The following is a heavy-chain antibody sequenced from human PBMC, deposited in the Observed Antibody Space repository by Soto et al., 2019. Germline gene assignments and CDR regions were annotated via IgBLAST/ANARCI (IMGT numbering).Heavy chain of an antibody. J-gene: IGHJ4*02. V-gene: IGHV4-34*01. CDR2: VNHAGGT. D-gene: IGHD2-15*01. CDR3: ARRGRYGGRSYTG. Sequence: QMHIQQWGAGLLKPSETLSLTCAVSGGSFNDFYWNWVRQPPGEGLEWIGEVNHAGGTDYNPSLKSRVTISEDRSKNQLSLRLKPVTVADTATYYCARRGRYGGRSYTGWGQGTLVTVSS. CDR1: GGSFNDFY.